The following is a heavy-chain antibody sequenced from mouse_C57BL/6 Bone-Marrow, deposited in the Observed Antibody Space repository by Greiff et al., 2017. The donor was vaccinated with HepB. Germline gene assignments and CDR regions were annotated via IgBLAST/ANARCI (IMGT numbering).Heavy chain of an antibody. CDR3: ARPYYYAMDY. J-gene: IGHJ4*01. CDR2: IDPSDSYT. CDR1: GYTFTSYW. V-gene: IGHV1-59*01. Sequence: QVQLQQPGAELVRPGTSVKLSCKASGYTFTSYWMHWVKQRPGQGLEWIGVIDPSDSYTNYNQKFKGKATLTVDTSSSTAYMQLSSLTSEDSAVYYCARPYYYAMDYWGQGTSVTVSS.